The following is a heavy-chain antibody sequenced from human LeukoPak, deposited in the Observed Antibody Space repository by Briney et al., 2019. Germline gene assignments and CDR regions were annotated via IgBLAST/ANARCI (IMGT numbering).Heavy chain of an antibody. Sequence: SETLSLTCAVYCGSYSGYYCSWIRQPPGKGLEWIGEINHSGSTNYNPSLKSPVTISVDTSKNQFSLKLSSVTAADTAVYYCARRDRTGSSRTAFDYWGQGTLVTVSS. CDR3: ARRDRTGSSRTAFDY. V-gene: IGHV4-34*01. D-gene: IGHD6-6*01. CDR2: INHSGST. CDR1: CGSYSGYY. J-gene: IGHJ4*02.